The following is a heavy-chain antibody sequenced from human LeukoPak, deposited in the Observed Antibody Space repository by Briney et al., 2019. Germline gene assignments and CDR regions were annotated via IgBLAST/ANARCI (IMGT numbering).Heavy chain of an antibody. D-gene: IGHD4-17*01. CDR1: GFIFSNYG. J-gene: IGHJ5*02. CDR2: IKQDGSER. Sequence: PGGSLRLSCAASGFIFSNYGMSWVRQAPGKGLEWVAHIKQDGSERFYMDSVKGRFTISRDNAKNSLHLQMNSLRAEDTGVFYCARGIDYGWFDLWGQGTLVTVSS. V-gene: IGHV3-7*01. CDR3: ARGIDYGWFDL.